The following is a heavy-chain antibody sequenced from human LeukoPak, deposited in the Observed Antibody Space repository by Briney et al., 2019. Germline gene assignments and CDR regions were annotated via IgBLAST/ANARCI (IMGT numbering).Heavy chain of an antibody. J-gene: IGHJ4*02. CDR2: INHSGST. CDR3: ARGYGDYVYYFDY. D-gene: IGHD4-17*01. Sequence: PSETLSLTCTVSGGSISSYYWSWIRQPPGKGLEWIGEINHSGSTNYNPSLKSRVTISVDTSKNQFSLKLSSVTAADTAVYYCARGYGDYVYYFDYWGQGTLVTVSS. V-gene: IGHV4-34*01. CDR1: GGSISSYY.